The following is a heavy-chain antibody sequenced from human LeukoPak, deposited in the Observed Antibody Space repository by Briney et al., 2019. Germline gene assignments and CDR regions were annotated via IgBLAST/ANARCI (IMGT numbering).Heavy chain of an antibody. CDR1: GGSISSYY. Sequence: PSETLSLTCTVSGGSISSYYWSWIRQPAGKGLEWIGRIYTSGSTNYNPSLKSRVTMSVDTSKNQFSLKLSSVTAADTAVYYCARDADCSGGSCYLYYFDYWGQGTLVTVSS. V-gene: IGHV4-4*07. D-gene: IGHD2-15*01. J-gene: IGHJ4*02. CDR2: IYTSGST. CDR3: ARDADCSGGSCYLYYFDY.